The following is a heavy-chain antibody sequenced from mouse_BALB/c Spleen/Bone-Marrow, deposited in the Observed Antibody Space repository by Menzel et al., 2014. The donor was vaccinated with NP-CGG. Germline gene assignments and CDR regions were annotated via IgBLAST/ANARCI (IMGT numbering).Heavy chain of an antibody. Sequence: DVQLVESGGGLVQPGGSLRLSCATSGFTFTDYYMSWVRQPPGKALEWLGFIRNKANGYTTEYGVSVKGRFTISRDNSQSILYLQMNTLRAEDSATYYCARSLYPRAMDYWGQGTSVTVSS. D-gene: IGHD2-1*01. J-gene: IGHJ4*01. CDR3: ARSLYPRAMDY. V-gene: IGHV7-3*02. CDR2: IRNKANGYTT. CDR1: GFTFTDYY.